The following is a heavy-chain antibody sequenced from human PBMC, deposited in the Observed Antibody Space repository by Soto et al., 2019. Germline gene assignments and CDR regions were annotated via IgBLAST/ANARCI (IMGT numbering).Heavy chain of an antibody. CDR3: AHGSGWLSDY. J-gene: IGHJ4*02. D-gene: IGHD6-19*01. V-gene: IGHV2-5*02. CDR2: IYWDDDK. CDR1: GFSLSSPAVG. Sequence: QITLKESGPTLVKPTQTLTLTCTFSGFSLSSPAVGVNWIRQPPGKALEWLALIYWDDDKQYSPSLRSRLTITTDTSTNQVVLTMTNMDPVDTATYYCAHGSGWLSDYWGQGTLVTVSS.